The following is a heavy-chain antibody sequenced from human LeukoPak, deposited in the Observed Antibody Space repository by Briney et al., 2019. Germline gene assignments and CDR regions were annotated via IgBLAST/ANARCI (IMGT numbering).Heavy chain of an antibody. CDR2: IIPIFGTA. V-gene: IGHV1-69*13. CDR1: GGTFSSYA. Sequence: GASVKVSCKASGGTFSSYAISWVRQAPGQGLEWMGGIIPIFGTANYAQKFQGRVTITADESTSTAYMELSSLRSEDTAVYYCARDRPIRGVGATTTPPTPFDYWGQGTLVTVSS. D-gene: IGHD1-26*01. CDR3: ARDRPIRGVGATTTPPTPFDY. J-gene: IGHJ4*02.